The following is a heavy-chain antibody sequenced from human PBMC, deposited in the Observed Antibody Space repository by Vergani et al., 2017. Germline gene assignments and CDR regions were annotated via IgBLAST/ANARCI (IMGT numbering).Heavy chain of an antibody. D-gene: IGHD2-2*01. CDR3: AKRVWFKGVVPAPIDY. V-gene: IGHV3-23*01. J-gene: IGHJ4*02. CDR1: GFTFSSYA. Sequence: EVQLLESGGGLVQPGGSLRLSCAASGFTFSSYAMSWVRQAPGKGLEWVSAISGSGGSTYYADSVKGRLTISRANSKNTLYLQMNSLRAEDTAVYYCAKRVWFKGVVPAPIDYWGQGTLVTVSS. CDR2: ISGSGGST.